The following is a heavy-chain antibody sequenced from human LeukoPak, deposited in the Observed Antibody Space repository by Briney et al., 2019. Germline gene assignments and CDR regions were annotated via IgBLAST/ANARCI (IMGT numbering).Heavy chain of an antibody. Sequence: PGGSLKLSCAASGFTFSGSAVHWVRQASGKGLEWVGRIRGKANSYATAYAASVKGRFTISRDDSKNTAYLQMNSLKTEDTAVYYCSRQVAAGPNYYYMDVWGKGTTVTVSS. D-gene: IGHD5-12*01. CDR1: GFTFSGSA. CDR2: IRGKANSYAT. V-gene: IGHV3-73*01. CDR3: SRQVAAGPNYYYMDV. J-gene: IGHJ6*03.